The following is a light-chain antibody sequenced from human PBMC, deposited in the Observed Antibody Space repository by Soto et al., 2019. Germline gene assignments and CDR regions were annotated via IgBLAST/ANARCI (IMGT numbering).Light chain of an antibody. CDR3: CSHAGGSNWV. CDR1: SSDVGDYNL. J-gene: IGLJ2*01. CDR2: EDN. V-gene: IGLV2-23*01. Sequence: QSVLTQPASVSGSPGQSITISCTGTSSDVGDYNLASWYQQHPGKAPRLIIYEDNKRPSGISDRFSGSESGNTASLRISGLQDEEEGDYYCCSHAGGSNWVFGGGTQLTV.